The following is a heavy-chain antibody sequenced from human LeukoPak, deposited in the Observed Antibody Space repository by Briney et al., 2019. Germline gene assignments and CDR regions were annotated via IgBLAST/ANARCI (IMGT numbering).Heavy chain of an antibody. D-gene: IGHD3-3*01. V-gene: IGHV3-48*01. CDR2: ISSSSTI. J-gene: IGHJ4*02. Sequence: GGSLRLSCAASGFTFSSYSMNWVRQAPGKGLEWVSYISSSSTIYYADSVKGRFTISRDNAKNSLYLQMNSLRAEDTAVYYCARDSITIFGVINYWGQGTLVTVSS. CDR1: GFTFSSYS. CDR3: ARDSITIFGVINY.